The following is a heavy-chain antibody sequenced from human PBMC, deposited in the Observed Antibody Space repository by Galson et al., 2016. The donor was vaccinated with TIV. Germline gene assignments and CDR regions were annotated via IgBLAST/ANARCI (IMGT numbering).Heavy chain of an antibody. CDR1: GGSISSNGIF. Sequence: TLSLTCTVSGGSISSNGIFWSWIRQHPGKGLEWIGCIYHSGSTHYNPSLKSRVAMSVDTSKNQFSLTLTSVTAADTAVYYCARDQDSGAYFDYWGQGTLVTVSS. CDR2: IYHSGST. D-gene: IGHD2-15*01. CDR3: ARDQDSGAYFDY. V-gene: IGHV4-31*03. J-gene: IGHJ4*02.